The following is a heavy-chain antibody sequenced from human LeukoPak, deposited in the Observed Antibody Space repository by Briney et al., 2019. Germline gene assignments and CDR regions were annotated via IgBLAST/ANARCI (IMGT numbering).Heavy chain of an antibody. Sequence: PGGSLTLSCAASGFTFSTYAMSWVRQAPGKGLEWVSGISASGGTTYYADSVKGRFTISRDNSKNTPYLQMNSLRGEDTAVYYCAKGGYYFDYWGQGTLVTVSS. CDR3: AKGGYYFDY. J-gene: IGHJ4*02. V-gene: IGHV3-23*01. CDR2: ISASGGTT. CDR1: GFTFSTYA. D-gene: IGHD3-10*01.